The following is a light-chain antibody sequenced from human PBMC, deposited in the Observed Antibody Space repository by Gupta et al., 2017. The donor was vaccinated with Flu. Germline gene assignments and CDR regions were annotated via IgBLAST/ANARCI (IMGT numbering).Light chain of an antibody. CDR2: AAS. CDR1: QDISRS. J-gene: IGKJ4*01. V-gene: IGKV1-9*01. Sequence: PSFLSASVGDRVTITCRASQDISRSLAWYRQKPGEGPELLIYAASTLQTAVPSRFSGSGFGTEFTLTISSLHPEDFATYYCQTGNRYPLPFGGGTKVEIK. CDR3: QTGNRYPLP.